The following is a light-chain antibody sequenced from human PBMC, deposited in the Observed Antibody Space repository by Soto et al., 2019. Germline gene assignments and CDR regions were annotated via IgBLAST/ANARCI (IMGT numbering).Light chain of an antibody. J-gene: IGLJ1*01. Sequence: QSALTQPASVSGSPGQSITISCTGTSSDVGNYNLVSWYQHHPGKAPKLMIYEGSKRPSGVSNRFSGSKSGNTASLTISGRQAEDEADYSCCSYAGSSTLFGTGTKVTVL. CDR3: CSYAGSSTL. V-gene: IGLV2-23*01. CDR2: EGS. CDR1: SSDVGNYNL.